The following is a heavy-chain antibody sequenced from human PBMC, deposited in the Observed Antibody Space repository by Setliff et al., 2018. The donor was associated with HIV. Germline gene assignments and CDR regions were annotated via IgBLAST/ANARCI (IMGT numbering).Heavy chain of an antibody. V-gene: IGHV4-39*01. CDR3: ARHRQGLTGSTPGYYMDV. CDR2: ISYSGST. J-gene: IGHJ6*03. Sequence: SETLSLTCAVSGGSFSSGSYYWGWIRQSPGKGLEWIGSISYSGSTSYNPSLKSRVTMSVDTSKNQFSLKLSSVTAADTAVYYCARHRQGLTGSTPGYYMDVWGKGTTVTVSS. D-gene: IGHD1-7*01. CDR1: GGSFSSGSYY.